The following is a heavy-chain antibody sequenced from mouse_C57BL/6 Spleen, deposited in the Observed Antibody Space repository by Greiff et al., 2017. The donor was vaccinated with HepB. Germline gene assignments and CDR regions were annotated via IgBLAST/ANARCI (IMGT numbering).Heavy chain of an antibody. CDR3: ARRDYGSTY. CDR2: ILPGSGCT. V-gene: IGHV1-9*01. Sequence: VQLQQSGAELMKPGASVKLSCKATGYTFTGYWLEWVNQRPGHGLEWIGEILPGSGCTNYNEKFKGKVTFTADTSSNTAYMQLSRLTTEDSAIYYGARRDYGSTYWGQGTLVTVSA. D-gene: IGHD1-1*01. CDR1: GYTFTGYW. J-gene: IGHJ3*01.